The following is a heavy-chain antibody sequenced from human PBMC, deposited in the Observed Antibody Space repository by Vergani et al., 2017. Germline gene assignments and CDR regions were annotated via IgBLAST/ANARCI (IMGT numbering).Heavy chain of an antibody. Sequence: QVQLQQWGAGLLKPSETLSLTCAVYGGSFSGYYWSWIRQPPGKGLEWIGEINHSGSTNYNPSLKSRVTISVDTSKNQFSLKLSSVTAADTAVYYCASGKPRGGYYYYYYGMDVWGQGTTVTVSS. V-gene: IGHV4-34*01. J-gene: IGHJ6*02. CDR2: INHSGST. CDR1: GGSFSGYY. D-gene: IGHD3-16*01. CDR3: ASGKPRGGYYYYYYGMDV.